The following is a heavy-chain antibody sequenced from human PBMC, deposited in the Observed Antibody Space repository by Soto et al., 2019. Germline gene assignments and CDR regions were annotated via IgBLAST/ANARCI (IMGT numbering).Heavy chain of an antibody. Sequence: PGGSLRLSCAASGFTFSSYEMNWVRQAPGKGLEWVSYISSSGSTIYYADSVKGRFTISRDNAKNSLYLQMNSLRAEDTAVYYCARGSDSSGYYYWSWFDPWGQGTLVTVSS. V-gene: IGHV3-48*03. D-gene: IGHD3-22*01. CDR1: GFTFSSYE. CDR2: ISSSGSTI. CDR3: ARGSDSSGYYYWSWFDP. J-gene: IGHJ5*02.